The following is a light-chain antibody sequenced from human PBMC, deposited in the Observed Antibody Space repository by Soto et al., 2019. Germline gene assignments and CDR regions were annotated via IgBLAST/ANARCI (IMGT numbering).Light chain of an antibody. CDR1: QSVSKY. CDR2: DAS. Sequence: EVVLTQSPATLSLSPGERATLSCRASQSVSKYLAWYQQKPGQAPRLLIYDASNRVTGIPARFSGSGSGTDFTLTISSLEAEDFAVYYCQQRSNWPPITFGQGTRLEIK. CDR3: QQRSNWPPIT. J-gene: IGKJ5*01. V-gene: IGKV3-11*01.